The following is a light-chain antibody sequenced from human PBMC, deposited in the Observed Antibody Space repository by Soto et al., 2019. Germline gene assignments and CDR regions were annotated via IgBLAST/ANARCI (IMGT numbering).Light chain of an antibody. CDR3: SSYSRSINYV. CDR1: NNDIGGYTY. Sequence: QSVLTQPPSASGSPGQSVTISCTVSNNDIGGYTYVSWYQQLPGKAPKLIIYEVNKRPSGIPDRFSGSKSGNTASLTVSGLQPEDEAEYFCSSYSRSINYVFGTGTKVTVL. V-gene: IGLV2-8*01. CDR2: EVN. J-gene: IGLJ1*01.